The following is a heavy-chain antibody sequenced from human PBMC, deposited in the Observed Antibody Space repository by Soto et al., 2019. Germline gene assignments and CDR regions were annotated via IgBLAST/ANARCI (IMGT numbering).Heavy chain of an antibody. Sequence: EVQLVQSGAEVKKPGESLKISCQASGYYFTDYWIGWVRQMPGKGLEWMGIIHPRDSDTKYSPSFQGHVTFSVDTSISTAFLQWNSLKASDSAIYYCARQHYDFWSGSDIGSSYFDFWGRGTQVTVSS. D-gene: IGHD3-3*01. CDR1: GYYFTDYW. CDR2: IHPRDSDT. V-gene: IGHV5-51*01. CDR3: ARQHYDFWSGSDIGSSYFDF. J-gene: IGHJ2*01.